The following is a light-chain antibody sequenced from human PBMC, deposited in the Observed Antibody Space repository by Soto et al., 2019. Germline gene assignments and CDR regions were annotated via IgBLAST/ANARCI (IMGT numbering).Light chain of an antibody. CDR1: QDISNY. CDR2: DSS. CDR3: QLYDNLPLYP. J-gene: IGKJ2*01. Sequence: DIQMTQSPSSLSASVVDRVTITCQASQDISNYLNWYQQKPGKAPKLLIYDSSNLETGVPSRFSGSGSGTEFTFSISSLQTEDSATYYSQLYDNLPLYPFGQGTNMEIK. V-gene: IGKV1-33*01.